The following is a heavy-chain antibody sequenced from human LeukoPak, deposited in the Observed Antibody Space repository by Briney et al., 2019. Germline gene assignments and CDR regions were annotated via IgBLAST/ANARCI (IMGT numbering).Heavy chain of an antibody. Sequence: PSQTLSLTCTGSGGSLSSGSYYWSWIRQPAGKGLEWIGRIYTSGSTNYNPSLKSRVTISVDTSKNQFSLKPSSVTAADTAVYYCAREFPYSGSYFSAFDIWGQGTMVTVSS. V-gene: IGHV4-61*02. D-gene: IGHD1-26*01. J-gene: IGHJ3*02. CDR2: IYTSGST. CDR1: GGSLSSGSYY. CDR3: AREFPYSGSYFSAFDI.